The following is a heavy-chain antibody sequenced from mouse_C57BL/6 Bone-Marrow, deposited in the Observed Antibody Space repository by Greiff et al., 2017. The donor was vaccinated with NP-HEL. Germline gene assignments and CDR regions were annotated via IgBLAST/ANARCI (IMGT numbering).Heavy chain of an antibody. CDR1: GFTFSSYA. J-gene: IGHJ1*03. D-gene: IGHD1-1*01. V-gene: IGHV5-4*03. CDR3: ARSDYYGSSYAGYFDV. Sequence: EVMLVESGGGLVKPGGSLKLSCAASGFTFSSYAMSWVRQTPEKRLEWVATISDGGSYTYYPDNVKGRFTISRDNAKNNLYLQMSHLKSEDTAMYYCARSDYYGSSYAGYFDVWGTGTTVTVSS. CDR2: ISDGGSYT.